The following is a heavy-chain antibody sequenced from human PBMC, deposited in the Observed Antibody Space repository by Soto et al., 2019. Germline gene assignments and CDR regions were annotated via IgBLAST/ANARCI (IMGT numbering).Heavy chain of an antibody. Sequence: PSETLSLTCSVPSGSISNYYWSWIRQPAGRGLEWIGRIYSTGTTDYNPSLQSRLTMSVDTSKNQLFLKLRSVTAADTAVYYCAREKDYYHSAMDVWGPGTTVTVLL. CDR2: IYSTGTT. CDR3: AREKDYYHSAMDV. J-gene: IGHJ6*02. V-gene: IGHV4-4*07. CDR1: SGSISNYY.